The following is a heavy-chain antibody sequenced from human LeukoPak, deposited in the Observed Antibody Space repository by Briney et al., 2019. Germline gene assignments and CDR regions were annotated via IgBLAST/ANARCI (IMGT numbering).Heavy chain of an antibody. V-gene: IGHV3-30*03. CDR3: ATQRGSYLWGTDFDY. J-gene: IGHJ4*02. CDR2: ISYDGNTI. D-gene: IGHD3-16*01. CDR1: GFSFSSYG. Sequence: GGSLRLSCAASGFSFSSYGMHWVRQAPGKGLEWLTVISYDGNTIYYADSVKGRFTISRDNSKNTLYLQMNSLRIEDTAVYYCATQRGSYLWGTDFDYWGQGTLVTVSS.